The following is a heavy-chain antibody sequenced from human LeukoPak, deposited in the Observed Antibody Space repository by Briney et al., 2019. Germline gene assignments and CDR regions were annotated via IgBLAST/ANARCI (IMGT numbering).Heavy chain of an antibody. CDR3: ARDLYFGSGY. CDR1: GYSISSGYY. CDR2: IYYSGST. D-gene: IGHD6-25*01. J-gene: IGHJ4*02. V-gene: IGHV4-61*01. Sequence: PSETLSLTCTVSGYSISSGYYWGWIRQPPGKGLEWIGYIYYSGSTNYNPSLKSRVTISVDTSKNQFSLKLSSVTAADTAVYYCARDLYFGSGYWGQGTLVTVSS.